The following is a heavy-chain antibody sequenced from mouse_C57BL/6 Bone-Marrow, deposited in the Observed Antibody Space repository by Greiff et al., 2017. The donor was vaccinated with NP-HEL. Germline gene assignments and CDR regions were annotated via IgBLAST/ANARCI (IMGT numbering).Heavy chain of an antibody. V-gene: IGHV1-81*01. Sequence: VQLQESGAELARPGASVKLSCKASGYTFTSYGISWVKQRTGQGLEWIGEIYPRSGNTYYNEKFKGKATLTADKSSSTAYMELRSLTSEDSAVYFCARSHYYGSSDWYFDVWGTGTTVTASS. CDR2: IYPRSGNT. CDR1: GYTFTSYG. J-gene: IGHJ1*03. D-gene: IGHD1-1*01. CDR3: ARSHYYGSSDWYFDV.